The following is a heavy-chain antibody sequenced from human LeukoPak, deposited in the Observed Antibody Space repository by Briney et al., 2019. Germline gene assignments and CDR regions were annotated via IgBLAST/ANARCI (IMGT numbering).Heavy chain of an antibody. CDR3: ARHRGYLSYFDY. V-gene: IGHV4-39*01. Sequence: PETLSLTCTVSTGSITSGRYYWSWIRQPPGKGLEWIGEINHSGSTNYNPSLKSRVTISVDTSKNQFSLKLSSVTAADTAVYYCARHRGYLSYFDYWGQGTLVTVSS. CDR2: INHSGST. D-gene: IGHD3-22*01. CDR1: TGSITSGRYY. J-gene: IGHJ4*02.